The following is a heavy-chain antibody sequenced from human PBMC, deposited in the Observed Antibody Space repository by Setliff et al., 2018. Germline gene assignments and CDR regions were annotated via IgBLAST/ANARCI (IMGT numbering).Heavy chain of an antibody. Sequence: KPSETLSLTCTVSGDSMTGNHWSWIRQSPGKGLEWIGYITHSGSTKYNPSPKSRVAITIVASKKQFSLELSSVTAADTAVYYCARLKYYNSGTYWGNWDYYSNMDVWGKGTTVTVSS. CDR1: GDSMTGNH. CDR2: ITHSGST. D-gene: IGHD3-22*01. CDR3: ARLKYYNSGTYWGNWDYYSNMDV. V-gene: IGHV4-59*01. J-gene: IGHJ6*03.